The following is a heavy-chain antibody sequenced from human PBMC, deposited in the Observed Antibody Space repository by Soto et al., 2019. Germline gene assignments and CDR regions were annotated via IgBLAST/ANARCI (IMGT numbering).Heavy chain of an antibody. V-gene: IGHV3-66*04. J-gene: IGHJ4*02. CDR1: GFTVSSNY. CDR3: ASQVTTLHLVDY. CDR2: IYSGGST. Sequence: PGGSLRLSCAASGFTVSSNYMSWVRQAPGKGLEWVSVIYSGGSTYYADSVKGRFTISRDNSKNTLYLQMNSLRAEDTAVYYCASQVTTLHLVDYWGQGTLVTVSS. D-gene: IGHD4-4*01.